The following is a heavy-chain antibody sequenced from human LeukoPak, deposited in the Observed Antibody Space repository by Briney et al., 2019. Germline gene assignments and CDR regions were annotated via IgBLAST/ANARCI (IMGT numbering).Heavy chain of an antibody. CDR2: IYTSGST. J-gene: IGHJ4*02. D-gene: IGHD3-3*01. CDR1: GGSISGYY. Sequence: PSGTLSLTCTVSGGSISGYYWTWIRQPAGKGLEWIGRIYTSGSTNYNPSLKSRVTMSVDTSKNQFSLKLSSVTAADTAVYYCARSDFWSGYYDYWGQGTLVTVSS. V-gene: IGHV4-4*07. CDR3: ARSDFWSGYYDY.